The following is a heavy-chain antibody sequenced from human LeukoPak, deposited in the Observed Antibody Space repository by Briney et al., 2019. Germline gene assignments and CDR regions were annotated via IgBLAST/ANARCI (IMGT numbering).Heavy chain of an antibody. CDR2: ISSSGSTI. D-gene: IGHD2-2*01. V-gene: IGHV3-11*04. CDR3: ATAGKYRFDY. CDR1: GFTFSDYY. J-gene: IGHJ4*02. Sequence: GGSLRLSCAASGFTFSDYYMSWIRQAPGKGLEWVSYISSSGSTIYYADSVKGRFTISRDNARNTLYLQMNSLGVEDTALYFCATAGKYRFDYWGQGTLVTVSS.